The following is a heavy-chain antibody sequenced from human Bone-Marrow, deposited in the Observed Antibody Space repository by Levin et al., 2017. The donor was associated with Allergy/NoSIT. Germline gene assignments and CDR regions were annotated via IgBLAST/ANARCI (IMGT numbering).Heavy chain of an antibody. CDR1: GFLFSDYS. J-gene: IGHJ4*02. CDR3: VRADVVGGFDF. CDR2: ITSASRFI. Sequence: GGSLRLSCAGSGFLFSDYSLDWVRQAPGKGPEWVASITSASRFIFYADSVKGRFTISRDNDKNSLFLQMDSLRTGDTAIYYCVRADVVGGFDFWGQGTVVTVTS. D-gene: IGHD2-21*01. V-gene: IGHV3-21*06.